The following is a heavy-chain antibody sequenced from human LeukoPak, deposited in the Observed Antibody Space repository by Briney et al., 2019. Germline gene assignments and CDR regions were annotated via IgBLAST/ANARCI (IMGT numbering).Heavy chain of an antibody. CDR3: ARDGGSSTMEPTGGYYYYGMDV. CDR1: GFTVSRNY. Sequence: GGSLRLSCAASGFTVSRNYMSWVRQAPGKGLEWVSLTYSDGSTSYTDSVKGRFTISRDNSKNTLSLQLNSLRAEDTAVYYCARDGGSSTMEPTGGYYYYGMDVWGQGTTVTVS. J-gene: IGHJ6*02. CDR2: TYSDGST. D-gene: IGHD1-1*01. V-gene: IGHV3-53*01.